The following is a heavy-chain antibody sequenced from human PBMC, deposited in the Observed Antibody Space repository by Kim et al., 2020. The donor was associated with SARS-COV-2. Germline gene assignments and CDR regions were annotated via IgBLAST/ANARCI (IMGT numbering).Heavy chain of an antibody. Sequence: SQTLSLTCAISGDSVSSNSAAWNWIRQSPSRGLEWLGRTYYRSKWYNDYAVSVKSRITINPDTSKNQFSLQLNSVTPEDTAVYYCAREAGYYGSGRTIYYYYGMDVWGQGTTVTVSS. CDR1: GDSVSSNSAA. V-gene: IGHV6-1*01. J-gene: IGHJ6*02. CDR2: TYYRSKWYN. CDR3: AREAGYYGSGRTIYYYYGMDV. D-gene: IGHD3-10*01.